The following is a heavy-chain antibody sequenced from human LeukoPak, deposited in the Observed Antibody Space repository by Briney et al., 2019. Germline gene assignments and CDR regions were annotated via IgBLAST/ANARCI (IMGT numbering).Heavy chain of an antibody. CDR1: EFTFSSYS. J-gene: IGHJ3*02. CDR2: FSSSSSTI. D-gene: IGHD3-22*01. V-gene: IGHV3-48*02. CDR3: ARAATYYYDSSGYYPYAFDI. Sequence: GGSLRLSCAPSEFTFSSYSMNWVRQAPGKGLEWVSYFSSSSSTIYYADSVKGRFTISRDNAKNSLYLQLNSLRDDDTAVYYCARAATYYYDSSGYYPYAFDIWGQGTMVTVSS.